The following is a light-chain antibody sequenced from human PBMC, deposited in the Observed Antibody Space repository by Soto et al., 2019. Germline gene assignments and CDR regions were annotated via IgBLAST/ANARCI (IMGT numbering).Light chain of an antibody. Sequence: DIVMTQSPDSMAVSLGERATINCKSSQSVLYSSNNKNYVAWYQQKPGQPPKLLIYWASTRKSGVPDRFSGSGSGTDFTLTISSLQAEDVAVYYCQQHYPTPPTFGPGTKVDIK. CDR2: WAS. CDR1: QSVLYSSNNKNY. J-gene: IGKJ3*01. V-gene: IGKV4-1*01. CDR3: QQHYPTPPT.